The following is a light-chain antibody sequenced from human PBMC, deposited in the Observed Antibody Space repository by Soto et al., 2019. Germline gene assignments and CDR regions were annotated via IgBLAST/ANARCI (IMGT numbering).Light chain of an antibody. V-gene: IGKV1-39*01. CDR2: AAS. J-gene: IGKJ5*01. Sequence: DIQMTQSPSSLSASVGDRVTISCRASQSISSYVNWFQQKPGKVPKVLIYAASSLQSGVPSRFSGSGSGTDFTLTISSLQPEDFATYYCQQSYSTPITFGQGTRLEI. CDR1: QSISSY. CDR3: QQSYSTPIT.